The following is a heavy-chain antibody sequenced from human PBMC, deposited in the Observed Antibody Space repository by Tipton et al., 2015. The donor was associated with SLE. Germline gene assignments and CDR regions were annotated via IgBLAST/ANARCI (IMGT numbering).Heavy chain of an antibody. CDR3: ARDAGGSSSRWYHYFDY. V-gene: IGHV4-59*11. Sequence: TLSLTCTVSGGSISRHYWSWIRQPPGKGLEWIGHIYYSGSTNYNPSLKSRVTILLDTSKNQFSLKLNSVTAADTAVYYCARDAGGSSSRWYHYFDYWGQGTLVTVSS. CDR1: GGSISRHY. D-gene: IGHD6-13*01. J-gene: IGHJ4*02. CDR2: IYYSGST.